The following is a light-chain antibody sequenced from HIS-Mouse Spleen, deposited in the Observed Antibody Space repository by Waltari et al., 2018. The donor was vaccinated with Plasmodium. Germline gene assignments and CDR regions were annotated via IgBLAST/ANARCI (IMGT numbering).Light chain of an antibody. J-gene: IGKJ3*01. CDR1: QSVSSN. CDR3: QQYNNWSFT. Sequence: EIVMTPSPATLSVSPGERATLSCRASQSVSSNLACYQQKPGQAPRLLIDGASTRATGIPARFSGSGSGTEFTLTISSLQSEDFAVYYCQQYNNWSFTFGPGTKVDIK. CDR2: GAS. V-gene: IGKV3-15*01.